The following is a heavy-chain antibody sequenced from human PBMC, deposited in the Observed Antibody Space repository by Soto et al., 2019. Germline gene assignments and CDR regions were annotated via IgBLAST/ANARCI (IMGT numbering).Heavy chain of an antibody. Sequence: GGSLRLSCAASGFSLSSYAMGWVRQAPGKGLEWVSLISGSSGSTYYADSVKGRFTISRDNSRNRLYLQMNSLRAEDTAVYYCAKERVYYYDSSGYFDFWGQGTLVTVSS. CDR2: ISGSSGST. D-gene: IGHD3-22*01. CDR1: GFSLSSYA. CDR3: AKERVYYYDSSGYFDF. J-gene: IGHJ4*02. V-gene: IGHV3-23*01.